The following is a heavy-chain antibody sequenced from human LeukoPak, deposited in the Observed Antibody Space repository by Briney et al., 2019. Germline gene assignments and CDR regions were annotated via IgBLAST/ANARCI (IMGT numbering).Heavy chain of an antibody. Sequence: ASLKVSSKASGGTFSSYAISCVRQAPGQGLERIGGIIPIFGTANYAQKFQGRVTITADESTSTAYMELSSLRSEDTAVYYCASSRNYYDSSGYYYVGDYWGQGTLVTVSS. V-gene: IGHV1-69*01. CDR1: GGTFSSYA. D-gene: IGHD3-22*01. CDR3: ASSRNYYDSSGYYYVGDY. J-gene: IGHJ4*02. CDR2: IIPIFGTA.